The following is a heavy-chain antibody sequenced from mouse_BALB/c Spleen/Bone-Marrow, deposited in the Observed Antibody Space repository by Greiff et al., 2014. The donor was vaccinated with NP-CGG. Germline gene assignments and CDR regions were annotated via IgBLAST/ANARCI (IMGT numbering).Heavy chain of an antibody. V-gene: IGHV14-3*02. CDR1: GFNIKDTF. J-gene: IGHJ1*01. CDR2: TDPANGDT. D-gene: IGHD1-1*01. Sequence: EVKLQESGAELVKPGASVKLSCTASGFNIKDTFMHWVKQRPEQGLEWIGRTDPANGDTKYDPKFQGKATITADTSSNTAYLQLSSLTSEDTAVYYCTKPSFYYGSSYWYFDVWGAGTTVTVSS. CDR3: TKPSFYYGSSYWYFDV.